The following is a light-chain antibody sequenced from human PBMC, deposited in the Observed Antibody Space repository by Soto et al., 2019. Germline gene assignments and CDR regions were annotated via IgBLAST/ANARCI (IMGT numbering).Light chain of an antibody. CDR2: EVS. Sequence: QSAITQPASVSGSPGQSITISCTGTSSDVDFYNFVSWYQQHPGKAPKLIIYEVSNRSSGVSSRFSGSKSGNTASLTISGLRAEDEDDYYGSSSILTAYVLGNGTKLTV. CDR3: SSSILTAYV. V-gene: IGLV2-14*01. J-gene: IGLJ1*01. CDR1: SSDVDFYNF.